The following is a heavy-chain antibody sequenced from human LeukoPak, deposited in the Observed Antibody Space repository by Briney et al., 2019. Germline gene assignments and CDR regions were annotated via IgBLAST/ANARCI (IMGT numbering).Heavy chain of an antibody. CDR2: IYKSGST. J-gene: IGHJ4*02. CDR3: AREEYFQDINGYSYYFHS. V-gene: IGHV4-4*07. D-gene: IGHD3-22*01. Sequence: NSSETLSLTCTVSGGSIGWDYWSWIRQSAGKGLEWIGRIYKSGSTNYNPSFRSRVTMSVDTSKNQFSLNVRSVTAADTAVYYCAREEYFQDINGYSYYFHSWGQGSLVTVSS. CDR1: GGSIGWDY.